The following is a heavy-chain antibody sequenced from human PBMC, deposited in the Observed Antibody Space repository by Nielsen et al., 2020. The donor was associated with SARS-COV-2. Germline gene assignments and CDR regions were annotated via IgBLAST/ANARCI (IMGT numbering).Heavy chain of an antibody. J-gene: IGHJ4*02. CDR3: ARVRGRGADYIVDY. CDR2: MYYSGGT. CDR1: GGSLSSYY. Sequence: SETLSLTCTVSGGSLSSYYWTWIRQPPGKGLEWIGYMYYSGGTKYNPSLESRVTISVDTSKNQISLNLRTVTAADTAVYYCARVRGRGADYIVDYWGQGTLVTVSS. V-gene: IGHV4-59*01. D-gene: IGHD4-11*01.